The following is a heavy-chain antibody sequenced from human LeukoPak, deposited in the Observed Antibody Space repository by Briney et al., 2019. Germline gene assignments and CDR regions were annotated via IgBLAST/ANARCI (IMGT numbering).Heavy chain of an antibody. CDR3: ARDGSGWPYYYYGMDV. CDR2: ISSSGSTI. V-gene: IGHV3-48*03. J-gene: IGHJ6*02. Sequence: GGSLRLSCAASGFTFSSYEMNWVRQAPGKGLEWVSYISSSGSTIYYADSVKGRFTISRDNAKNSLYLQMISLRAEDTAVYYCARDGSGWPYYYYGMDVWGQGTTVTVSS. D-gene: IGHD6-19*01. CDR1: GFTFSSYE.